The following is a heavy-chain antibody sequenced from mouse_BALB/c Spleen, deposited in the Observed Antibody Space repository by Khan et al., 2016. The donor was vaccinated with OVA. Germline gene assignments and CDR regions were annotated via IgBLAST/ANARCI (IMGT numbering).Heavy chain of an antibody. V-gene: IGHV1S136*01. CDR3: ARIHYGSSLDY. Sequence: VQLQQSGPELVNPGASVKMSCKASGYTFTSYVMHWVKQKPGQGLEWIGYINFYNDGTKYNEKFKGKATLTSDKASSTAYMELSSLTSEDSAVYYCARIHYGSSLDYWGQGTTLTVSS. CDR2: INFYNDGT. CDR1: GYTFTSYV. J-gene: IGHJ2*01. D-gene: IGHD1-1*01.